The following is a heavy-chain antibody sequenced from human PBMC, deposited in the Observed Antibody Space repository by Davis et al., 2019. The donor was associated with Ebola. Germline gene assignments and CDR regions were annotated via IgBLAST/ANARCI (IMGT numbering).Heavy chain of an antibody. V-gene: IGHV1-2*04. CDR3: ARPSYSGSYWPWDY. CDR2: INPNSGGT. CDR1: GYTFTGYY. Sequence: ASVKVSCKASGYTFTGYYMHWVRQAPGQGLEWMGWINPNSGGTNYAQKFQGWVTMTRDTSISTAYMELSRLRSEDTAVYYCARPSYSGSYWPWDYWGQGTLVTVSS. D-gene: IGHD1-26*01. J-gene: IGHJ4*02.